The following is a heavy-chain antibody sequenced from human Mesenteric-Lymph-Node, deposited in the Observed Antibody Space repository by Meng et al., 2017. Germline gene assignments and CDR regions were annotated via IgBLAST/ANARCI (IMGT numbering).Heavy chain of an antibody. CDR3: ARAHSSSWYLGWFDP. J-gene: IGHJ5*02. CDR1: GGSFSGYY. D-gene: IGHD6-13*01. V-gene: IGHV4-34*01. CDR2: INHSGST. Sequence: HLQRGGAGLLKPSETLSLIWFVDGGSFSGYYWSWIRQPPGKGLEWIGEINHSGSTNYNPSLKSRVTISVDTSKNQFSLKLSSVTAADTAVYYCARAHSSSWYLGWFDPWGQGTLVTVSS.